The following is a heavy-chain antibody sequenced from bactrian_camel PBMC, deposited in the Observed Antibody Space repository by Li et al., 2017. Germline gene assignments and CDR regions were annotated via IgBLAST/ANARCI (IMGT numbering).Heavy chain of an antibody. Sequence: HVQLVESGGGSVQAGGSLRLSCAAASGYSAVTLCMGWFRQAPGKEREGVAVINRRGTTNYADSVKGRFIISKDKDENMLYLQMNSLKVEDTAMYYCAALSRAGSCHIETAGTAFVFKVSGFWGQGTQVTVS. J-gene: IGHJ6*01. V-gene: IGHV3S53*01. CDR3: AALSRAGSCHIETAGTAFVFKVSGF. CDR2: INRRGTT. D-gene: IGHD4*01. CDR1: GYSAVTLC.